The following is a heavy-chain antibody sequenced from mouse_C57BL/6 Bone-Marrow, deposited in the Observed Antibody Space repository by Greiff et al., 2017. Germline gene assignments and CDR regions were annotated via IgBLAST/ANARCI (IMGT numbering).Heavy chain of an antibody. CDR1: GYTFTSYW. V-gene: IGHV1-69*01. CDR3: AREGFTTVPSYWYFDV. CDR2: IDPSDSYT. D-gene: IGHD1-1*01. J-gene: IGHJ1*03. Sequence: QVQLKQPGAELVMPGASVKLSCKASGYTFTSYWMHWVKQRPGQGLEWIGEIDPSDSYTNYNQKFKGKSTLTVDNSSSTAYMQLSSLTSEDSAVYYCAREGFTTVPSYWYFDVWGTGTTVTVSS.